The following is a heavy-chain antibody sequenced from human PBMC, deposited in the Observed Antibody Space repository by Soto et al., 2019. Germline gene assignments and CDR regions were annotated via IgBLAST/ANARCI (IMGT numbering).Heavy chain of an antibody. J-gene: IGHJ4*02. V-gene: IGHV3-21*01. CDR3: ARDQPGYSYGYGLGY. D-gene: IGHD5-18*01. CDR1: GFTFSSYS. CDR2: ISSSSSYI. Sequence: PGGSLRLSCAASGFTFSSYSMNWVRQAPGKGLEWVSSISSSSSYIYYADTVKGRFTISRDNAKKSLYLQMNSLRAEDTVVYYCARDQPGYSYGYGLGYWGQGTLVTVSS.